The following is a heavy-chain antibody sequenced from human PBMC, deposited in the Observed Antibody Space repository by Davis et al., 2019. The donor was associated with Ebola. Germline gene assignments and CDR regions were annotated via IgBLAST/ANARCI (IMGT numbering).Heavy chain of an antibody. D-gene: IGHD1-1*01. Sequence: AASVKVSCKASGYTFTSYGISWVRQAPGQGLEWMGWISAYNGNTNYAQKFQGRVTMTRDTSISTAYMELSRLRSDDTAVYYCARGSGYLIHWFDPWGQGTLVTVSS. CDR1: GYTFTSYG. CDR2: ISAYNGNT. CDR3: ARGSGYLIHWFDP. V-gene: IGHV1-18*01. J-gene: IGHJ5*02.